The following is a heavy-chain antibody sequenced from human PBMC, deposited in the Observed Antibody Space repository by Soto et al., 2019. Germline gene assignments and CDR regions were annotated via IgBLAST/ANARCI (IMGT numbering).Heavy chain of an antibody. CDR1: GFTFSSYE. V-gene: IGHV3-48*03. D-gene: IGHD5-12*01. CDR2: ISSSGSTI. J-gene: IGHJ3*02. Sequence: GGSLRLSCAASGFTFSSYEMNWVRQAPGKGLEWVSYISSSGSTIYYADSVKGRFTISRDNAKNSLYLQMNSLRAEDTAVYYCARDQSVASPFDIWGQGTMVTVSS. CDR3: ARDQSVASPFDI.